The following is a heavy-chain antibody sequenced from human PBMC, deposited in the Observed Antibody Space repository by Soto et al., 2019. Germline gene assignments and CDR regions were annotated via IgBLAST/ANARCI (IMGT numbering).Heavy chain of an antibody. J-gene: IGHJ5*02. CDR2: IYYSGST. CDR1: GGAISSGGYY. D-gene: IGHD3-22*01. Sequence: SETLSLTCTVSGGAISSGGYYWVCIRQHPGMGREWIGYIYYSGSTYYNPALKSRFTISVDTSKNPFSLKLSSVTAADTAVYYCARGLYYYASSGYYYQVPDWFDPWGQGTLVTVSS. V-gene: IGHV4-31*03. CDR3: ARGLYYYASSGYYYQVPDWFDP.